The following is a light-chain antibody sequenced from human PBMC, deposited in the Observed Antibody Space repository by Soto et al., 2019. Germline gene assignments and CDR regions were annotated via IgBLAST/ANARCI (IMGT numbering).Light chain of an antibody. Sequence: QLVLTQSPSASASLGASVKLTCTLSSGHSNYAIAWHQQLPEKGPRYLMKVNSDRSHSKGDGIPDRFSGSSSGAERYLTISSLQSEDEADYYCQTWDTGIVLFGGGTKLTVL. J-gene: IGLJ2*01. CDR2: VNSDRSH. CDR1: SGHSNYA. CDR3: QTWDTGIVL. V-gene: IGLV4-69*01.